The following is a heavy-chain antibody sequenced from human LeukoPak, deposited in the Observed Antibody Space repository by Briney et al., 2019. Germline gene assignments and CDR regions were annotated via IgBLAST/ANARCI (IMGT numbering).Heavy chain of an antibody. CDR2: INISGSA. Sequence: SETLCLTCAVSGGSFSGYYWCWVRQPPGKGREWMGEINISGSANYNPSLKSRVTISVDTSKNQFSLKLSSVTAADTAVYYRARRVGGSSWYVEPNSAEDYWGQRTLVTVSS. CDR1: GGSFSGYY. CDR3: ARRVGGSSWYVEPNSAEDY. D-gene: IGHD6-13*01. V-gene: IGHV4-34*01. J-gene: IGHJ4*02.